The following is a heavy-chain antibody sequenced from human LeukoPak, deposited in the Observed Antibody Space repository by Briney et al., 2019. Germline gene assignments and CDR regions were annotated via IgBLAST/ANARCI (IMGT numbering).Heavy chain of an antibody. CDR1: GGSFSGYY. Sequence: SETLSLTCAVYGGSFSGYYWSWIRQPPGKGLEWIGEINHRGSTNYNPSLKSRVTISVDTSKNQFSLKLSSVTAADTAVYYCARDLRSTYYYYYYMDVWGKGTTVTVSS. V-gene: IGHV4-34*01. CDR3: ARDLRSTYYYYYYMDV. J-gene: IGHJ6*03. CDR2: INHRGST.